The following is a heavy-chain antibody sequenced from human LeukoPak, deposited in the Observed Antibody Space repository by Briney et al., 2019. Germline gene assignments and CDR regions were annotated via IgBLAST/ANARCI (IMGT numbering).Heavy chain of an antibody. CDR2: IGTAGDT. CDR1: GFTFNTYS. D-gene: IGHD3-16*01. CDR3: ARARGGGSNYYFDY. J-gene: IGHJ4*02. V-gene: IGHV3-13*01. Sequence: PGGSLRLSCVASGFTFNTYSMHWVRQATGKGLEWVSAIGTAGDTYYPGSVKGRFTISRENAKNSLYLQMNSLRAGDTAVYYCARARGGGSNYYFDYWGQGTLVTVSS.